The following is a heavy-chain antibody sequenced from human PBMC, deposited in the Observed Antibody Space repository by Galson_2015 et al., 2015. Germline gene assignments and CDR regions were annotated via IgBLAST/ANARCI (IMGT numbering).Heavy chain of an antibody. V-gene: IGHV3-7*01. CDR1: GFGFSSYW. CDR3: ARRGPSPD. D-gene: IGHD3-10*01. Sequence: SLRLSCAASGFGFSSYWMTRVRQAPGKGLEWVANIKQGGNEKYYADSVKGRFTIFRDNAKNLLYLQMNNLRVEDTAVYYCARRGPSPDWGQGTLVTVSS. J-gene: IGHJ4*02. CDR2: IKQGGNEK.